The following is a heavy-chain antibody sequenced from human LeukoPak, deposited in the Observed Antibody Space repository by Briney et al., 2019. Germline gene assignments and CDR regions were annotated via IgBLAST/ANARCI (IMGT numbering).Heavy chain of an antibody. V-gene: IGHV1-8*01. CDR1: GYTFTSYD. CDR2: MNPNSGNT. D-gene: IGHD5-18*01. CDR3: ARPGGYSYTFDP. J-gene: IGHJ5*02. Sequence: ASVKVSCKASGYTFTSYDTNWVRQATGQGLEWMGWMNPNSGNTGYAQKFQGRVTMTRNTSISTAYMELSSLRSEDMAVYYCARPGGYSYTFDPWGQGTLVTVSS.